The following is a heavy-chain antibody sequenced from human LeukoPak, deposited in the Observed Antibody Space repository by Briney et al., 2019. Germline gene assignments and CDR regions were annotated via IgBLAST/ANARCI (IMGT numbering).Heavy chain of an antibody. CDR2: IFHSEST. J-gene: IGHJ3*02. CDR1: GGSISSGTSY. Sequence: PSQTLSLTCSVPGGSISSGTSYWSWIRQPPGKGLQWIGYIFHSESTYYNPSLKSRVTISVDRSKNQFSLKLISVTAADTAVYYCARDRTASVFDIWGQGTMVTVSS. V-gene: IGHV4-30-2*01. CDR3: ARDRTASVFDI.